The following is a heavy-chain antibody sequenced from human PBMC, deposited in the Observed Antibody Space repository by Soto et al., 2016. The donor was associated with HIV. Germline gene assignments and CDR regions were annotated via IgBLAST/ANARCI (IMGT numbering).Heavy chain of an antibody. CDR3: ARELRSYNYGSEIDY. CDR2: IKQDGSEE. J-gene: IGHJ4*02. V-gene: IGHV3-7*04. D-gene: IGHD5-18*01. Sequence: EVQLVESGGGLVQPGGSLRLFCAASGSTFSRYWMTWVRQIPGKGLEWVANIKQDGSEEYYVDSVNGRFTISRDNAKNSLYLQMNTLRVDDTAVYYCARELRSYNYGSEIDYWGQGILVTVS. CDR1: GSTFSRYW.